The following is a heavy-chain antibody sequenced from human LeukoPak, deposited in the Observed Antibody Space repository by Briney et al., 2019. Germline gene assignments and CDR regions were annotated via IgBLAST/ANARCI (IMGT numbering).Heavy chain of an antibody. CDR2: IYYSGST. V-gene: IGHV4-31*03. Sequence: SETLSLTCTVSGGSISSGGYYWSWIRQHPGKGLEWIGYIYYSGSTYYNPSLKSRVTISVDTSKNQFSLKLSSVTVADTAVYYCRGFLEDHYYYGMDVWGQGTTVTVSS. CDR3: RGFLEDHYYYGMDV. J-gene: IGHJ6*02. D-gene: IGHD3-3*01. CDR1: GGSISSGGYY.